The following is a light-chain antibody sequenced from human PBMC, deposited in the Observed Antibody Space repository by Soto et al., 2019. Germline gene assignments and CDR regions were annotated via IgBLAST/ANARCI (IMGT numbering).Light chain of an antibody. CDR3: QSYDSSLSGYV. Sequence: QSVLTQPPSGSGAPGPRVTISCTGSSANIGAAYNVDWYQQLPGTAPKLLIYGNNNRPSGVPARFSGSKSCTSASLAIAGLQAEDEGDYYCQSYDSSLSGYVFGTGTKLTVL. J-gene: IGLJ1*01. CDR2: GNN. CDR1: SANIGAAYN. V-gene: IGLV1-40*01.